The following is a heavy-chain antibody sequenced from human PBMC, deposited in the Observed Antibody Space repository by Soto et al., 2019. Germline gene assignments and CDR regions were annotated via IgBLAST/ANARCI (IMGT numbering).Heavy chain of an antibody. CDR1: GFTFSSYG. Sequence: EVQLLESGGGLVQPGGSLRLSCAASGFTFSSYGINWVRQAPGKGLEWVSGISGSGDITHYADSVKGRFTISRDNSKNTLYLQMNSLSAEDTAVYYCAKQAPYSNSWYEIDHWGQGTLVTVSS. CDR3: AKQAPYSNSWYEIDH. V-gene: IGHV3-23*01. CDR2: ISGSGDIT. J-gene: IGHJ4*02. D-gene: IGHD6-13*01.